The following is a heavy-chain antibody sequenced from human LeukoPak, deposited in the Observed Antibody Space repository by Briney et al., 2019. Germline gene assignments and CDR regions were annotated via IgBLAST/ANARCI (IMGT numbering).Heavy chain of an antibody. D-gene: IGHD2-2*01. CDR2: IHHTGST. Sequence: SETLSLTCTVSVGSISHYYWSWIRQTPGRGLEWIGYIHHTGSTTNNPYLKSRVTMSVDMSKNQFSLKLNSVIAADTAVYYCARGASTFDYWGQGTLVTVSS. CDR3: ARGASTFDY. V-gene: IGHV4-59*01. J-gene: IGHJ4*02. CDR1: VGSISHYY.